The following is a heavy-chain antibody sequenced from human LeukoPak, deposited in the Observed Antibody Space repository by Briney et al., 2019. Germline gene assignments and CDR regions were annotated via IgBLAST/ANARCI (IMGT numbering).Heavy chain of an antibody. CDR2: INPNSGGT. CDR3: ARVRYYDSSSDLAY. V-gene: IGHV1-2*02. J-gene: IGHJ4*02. Sequence: ASVNVSCKASGYTFTVYYIHWVRQAPGQGLEWMGWINPNSGGTNYAQKFQGRVTMTRDTSISTAYMELRRLRSDDTAVYYCARVRYYDSSSDLAYWGQGTPVTVSS. D-gene: IGHD3-22*01. CDR1: GYTFTVYY.